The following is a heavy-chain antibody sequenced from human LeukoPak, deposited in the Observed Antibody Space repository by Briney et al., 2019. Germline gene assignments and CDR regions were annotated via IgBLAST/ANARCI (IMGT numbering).Heavy chain of an antibody. V-gene: IGHV3-23*01. J-gene: IGHJ6*03. CDR1: GFTFSSYA. CDR3: AKAFKFGVIIPPTYYYYYMDV. D-gene: IGHD3-3*01. Sequence: GGSLRLSCAASGFTFSSYAMSWVRQAPGKGLEWVSAISGSGGSTYYADSVKGRFTISRDNSKNTLYLQMNSLRAEDTAVYYCAKAFKFGVIIPPTYYYYYMDVWGEGTTVTVSS. CDR2: ISGSGGST.